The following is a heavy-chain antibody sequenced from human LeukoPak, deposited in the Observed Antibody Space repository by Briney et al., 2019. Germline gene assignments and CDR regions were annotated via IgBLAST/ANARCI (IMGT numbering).Heavy chain of an antibody. Sequence: PGGSLRLSCAASGFTFDVYAMHWVRQAPGKGLEWVSGISWNSGSIGYADSVKGRFTISRDNAKNSLYLQMNSLRAEDTALYYCAKDAGYYDSSGQFDIWGQGTMVTVSS. J-gene: IGHJ3*02. CDR1: GFTFDVYA. V-gene: IGHV3-9*01. CDR3: AKDAGYYDSSGQFDI. D-gene: IGHD3-22*01. CDR2: ISWNSGSI.